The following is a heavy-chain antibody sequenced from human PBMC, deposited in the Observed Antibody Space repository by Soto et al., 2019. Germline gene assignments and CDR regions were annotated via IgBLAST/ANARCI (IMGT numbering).Heavy chain of an antibody. CDR3: GKVLVGATGHTDSDS. Sequence: SETLSLTCTVSGGSIYRSGYYWVWIRQPPGRGLEWIGNIDYNGVTYSNPSLKSRVTISRDTSKNQFSLKLTSVTAADTALYYCGKVLVGATGHTDSDSWGPGTLVTVSS. V-gene: IGHV4-39*01. J-gene: IGHJ4*02. D-gene: IGHD2-15*01. CDR1: GGSIYRSGYY. CDR2: IDYNGVT.